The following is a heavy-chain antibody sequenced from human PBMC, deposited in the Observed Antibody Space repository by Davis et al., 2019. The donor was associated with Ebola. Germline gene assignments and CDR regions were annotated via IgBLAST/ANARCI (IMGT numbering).Heavy chain of an antibody. CDR1: GFTFSSYA. D-gene: IGHD1-26*01. J-gene: IGHJ4*02. CDR3: AREEVVGAIAY. Sequence: PGGSLRLSCAASGFTFSSYAMNWVRQAPGKGLEWVSAISASGGSTYYADSVKGRFTISRDNAKNSLYLQMNSLRAEDTAVYYCAREEVVGAIAYWGQGTLVTVSS. CDR2: ISASGGST. V-gene: IGHV3-23*01.